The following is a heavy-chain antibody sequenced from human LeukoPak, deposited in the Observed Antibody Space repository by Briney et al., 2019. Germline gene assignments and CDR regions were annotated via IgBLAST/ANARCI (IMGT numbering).Heavy chain of an antibody. D-gene: IGHD3-22*01. Sequence: GGSLRLSCAASGFTFSDYYMSWIRQAPGKGLEWVSYISSSSSTIYYADPVKGRFTISRDNAKNSLYLQMNSLSAEDTAVYYCARGGRYYDSSGYYYGIVDYWGQGTLVTVSS. V-gene: IGHV3-11*01. CDR3: ARGGRYYDSSGYYYGIVDY. CDR2: ISSSSSTI. J-gene: IGHJ4*02. CDR1: GFTFSDYY.